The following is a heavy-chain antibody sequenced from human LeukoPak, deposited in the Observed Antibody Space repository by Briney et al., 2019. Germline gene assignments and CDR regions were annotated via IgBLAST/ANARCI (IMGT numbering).Heavy chain of an antibody. CDR2: IIPIFGTA. Sequence: SVKVSCKASGGTFSSYAISWVRQAPGQGLEWMGRIIPIFGTANYAQKFQGRVTITTDESTSTAYMELSSLRSEDTAAYYCARRGYSGYDKNGGAFDIWGQGTMVTVSS. J-gene: IGHJ3*02. D-gene: IGHD5-12*01. V-gene: IGHV1-69*05. CDR3: ARRGYSGYDKNGGAFDI. CDR1: GGTFSSYA.